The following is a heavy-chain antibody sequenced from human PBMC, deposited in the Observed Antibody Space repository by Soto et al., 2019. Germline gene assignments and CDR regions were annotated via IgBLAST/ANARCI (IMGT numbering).Heavy chain of an antibody. CDR3: ARWWRDGYNLYYYGMDV. CDR2: INPNSGGT. Sequence: RASVKVSCKASGYTFTGYYMHWVRQAPGQGLEWMGWINPNSGGTNYAQKFQGWVTMTRDTSISTAYMELSRLRSDDTAVYYCARWWRDGYNLYYYGMDVWGQGTTVTVSS. J-gene: IGHJ6*02. V-gene: IGHV1-2*04. CDR1: GYTFTGYY. D-gene: IGHD5-12*01.